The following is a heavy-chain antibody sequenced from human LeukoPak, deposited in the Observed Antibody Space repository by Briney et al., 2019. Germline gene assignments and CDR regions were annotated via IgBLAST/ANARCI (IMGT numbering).Heavy chain of an antibody. CDR1: GYTFTGYY. CDR2: INPNSGGT. Sequence: ASVKVSCKASGYTFTGYYIHWARQAPGQGLEWMGWINPNSGGTKSAQKFQGRVTMTRDTSISTAYMELSSLRSEDTAVYYCATEAIVVVTARDYWYFDLWGRGTLVTVSS. V-gene: IGHV1-2*02. J-gene: IGHJ2*01. D-gene: IGHD2-21*02. CDR3: ATEAIVVVTARDYWYFDL.